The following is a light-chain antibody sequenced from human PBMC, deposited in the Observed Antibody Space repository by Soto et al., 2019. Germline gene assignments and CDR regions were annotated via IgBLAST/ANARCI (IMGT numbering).Light chain of an antibody. CDR2: SSN. CDR3: AAWDGSMNVVL. V-gene: IGLV1-44*01. J-gene: IGLJ3*02. Sequence: QSALAQPPSASGTPGQRVTISCSGSSSNIGTNTVNWYQQFPRSAPKLLMYSSNQRPSGVPDRFSGSKSGTSASLAISGLQSEGEADYYCAAWDGSMNVVLFGGGTKVTVL. CDR1: SSNIGTNT.